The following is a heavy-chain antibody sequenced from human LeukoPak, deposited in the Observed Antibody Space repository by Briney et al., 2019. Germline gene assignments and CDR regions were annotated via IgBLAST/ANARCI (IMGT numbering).Heavy chain of an antibody. Sequence: ASVKVSCKASGGTFSSYAISWVRQAPGQGLEWMGIINPSGGSTSYAQKFQGRVTMTRDTSTSTVYMELSSLRSEDTAVYYCARDGEFDYWGQGTLITVSS. D-gene: IGHD2-21*01. CDR3: ARDGEFDY. V-gene: IGHV1-46*01. CDR2: INPSGGST. CDR1: GGTFSSYA. J-gene: IGHJ4*02.